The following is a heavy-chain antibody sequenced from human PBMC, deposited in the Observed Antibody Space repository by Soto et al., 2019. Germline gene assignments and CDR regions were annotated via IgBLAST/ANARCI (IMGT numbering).Heavy chain of an antibody. CDR1: GFIFSNNG. V-gene: IGHV3-30*02. D-gene: IGHD3-10*02. Sequence: GGSLRLSCVGSGFIFSNNGMHWVRQTAGKGLEWVAFMSYDGRDTFYADSVKGRCTISRDNSKNTLFLHMSILRAEDTAMYYCTIVRVAGSALDHWGQGTMVTVSS. CDR2: MSYDGRDT. J-gene: IGHJ4*02. CDR3: TIVRVAGSALDH.